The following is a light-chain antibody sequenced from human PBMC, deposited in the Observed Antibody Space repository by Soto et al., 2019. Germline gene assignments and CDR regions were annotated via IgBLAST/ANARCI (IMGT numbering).Light chain of an antibody. J-gene: IGLJ2*01. V-gene: IGLV1-40*01. CDR1: SSNIGAGYD. CDR2: GNS. Sequence: QSVLTQPPSVSGAPGQRVTISCTGSSSNIGAGYDVHWYQQLPGTAPKLLIYGNSNRPSGVPDRFSGPKSGTSASLAITGLLVEDEGDYYCQSYDSSLSGYVVFGGGTKLTVL. CDR3: QSYDSSLSGYVV.